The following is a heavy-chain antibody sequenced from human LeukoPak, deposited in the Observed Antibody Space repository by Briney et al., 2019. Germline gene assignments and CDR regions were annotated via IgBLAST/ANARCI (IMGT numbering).Heavy chain of an antibody. CDR3: AKDRSGSGYFDY. V-gene: IGHV3-23*01. CDR2: ISASGGTT. D-gene: IGHD3-10*01. Sequence: PGGSLRLSCAASGFTFSSYAMSWVRQAPGKGLEWVSTISASGGTTDYTDSVKGRFTISRDTSKNTLYLQMNSLRAEDTAVYYCAKDRSGSGYFDYWGQGTLVTVSS. CDR1: GFTFSSYA. J-gene: IGHJ4*02.